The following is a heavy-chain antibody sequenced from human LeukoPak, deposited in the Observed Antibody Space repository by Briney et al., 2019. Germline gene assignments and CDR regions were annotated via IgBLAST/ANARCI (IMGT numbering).Heavy chain of an antibody. Sequence: ASVKVSCKASGGTFSGYAISWVRQAPGQGLEWMGRIIPIFGTANYAQKFQGRVTITTDESTSTAYMELSSLRSEDTAVYYCARDVVVLITTSLDAFDIWGQGTMVTVSS. J-gene: IGHJ3*02. CDR2: IIPIFGTA. D-gene: IGHD3-22*01. CDR3: ARDVVVLITTSLDAFDI. CDR1: GGTFSGYA. V-gene: IGHV1-69*05.